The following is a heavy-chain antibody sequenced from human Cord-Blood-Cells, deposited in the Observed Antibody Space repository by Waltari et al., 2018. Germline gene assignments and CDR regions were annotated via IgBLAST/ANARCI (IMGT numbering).Heavy chain of an antibody. CDR3: ARALREAYCGGDCHDAFDI. CDR2: IYSGGST. D-gene: IGHD2-21*01. Sequence: EVQLVETGGGLIQPGGSLRLSCAASGFTVSSNYMSWVRQAPGKGLEWVSVIYSGGSTYYADSVKGRFTISRDNSKNTLYLQMNSLRAEDTAVYYCARALREAYCGGDCHDAFDIWGQGTMVTVSS. J-gene: IGHJ3*02. V-gene: IGHV3-53*02. CDR1: GFTVSSNY.